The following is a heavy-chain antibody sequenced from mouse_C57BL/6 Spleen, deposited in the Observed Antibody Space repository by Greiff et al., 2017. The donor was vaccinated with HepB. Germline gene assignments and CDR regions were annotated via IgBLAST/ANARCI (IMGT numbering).Heavy chain of an antibody. CDR3: ARGDYYGSSYRY. V-gene: IGHV5-16*01. J-gene: IGHJ2*01. CDR2: INYDGSST. CDR1: GFTFSDYY. Sequence: EVRLVESEGGLVQPGSSMKLSCTASGFTFSDYYMAWVRQVPEKGLEWVANINYDGSSTYYLDSLKSRFIISRDNAKNILYLQMSSLKSEDTATYYCARGDYYGSSYRYWGQGTTLTVSS. D-gene: IGHD1-1*01.